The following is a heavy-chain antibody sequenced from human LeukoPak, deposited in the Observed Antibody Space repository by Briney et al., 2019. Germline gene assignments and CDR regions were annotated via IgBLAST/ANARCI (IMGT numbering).Heavy chain of an antibody. CDR2: INAGNGNT. CDR1: GYTFTSYA. D-gene: IGHD5-18*01. CDR3: ARDPVRDTAMVTGLDY. Sequence: ASVKVSCKASGYTFTSYAMHLVRQAPGQRLEWMGWINAGNGNTKYSQEFQGRVTMTRDTSTSTVYMELSSLRSEDTAVYYCARDPVRDTAMVTGLDYWGQGTLVTVSS. J-gene: IGHJ4*02. V-gene: IGHV1-3*03.